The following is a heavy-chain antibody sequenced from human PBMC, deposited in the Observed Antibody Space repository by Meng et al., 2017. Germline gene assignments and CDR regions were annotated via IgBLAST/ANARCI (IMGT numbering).Heavy chain of an antibody. D-gene: IGHD2-2*01. CDR1: GGTFSSYT. CDR3: ARRYCSSTSCYHAEYSQH. V-gene: IGHV1-69*02. CDR2: IIPILGIA. Sequence: SVKVSCKASGGTFSSYTISWVRQAPGQGLEWMGRIIPILGIANYAQKFQGRVTITADKSTSTAYMELSSLRSEDTAVYYCARRYCSSTSCYHAEYSQHWGQGTLVTVSS. J-gene: IGHJ1*01.